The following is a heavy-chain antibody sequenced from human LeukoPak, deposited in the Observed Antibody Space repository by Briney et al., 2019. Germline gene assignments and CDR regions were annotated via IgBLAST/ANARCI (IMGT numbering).Heavy chain of an antibody. J-gene: IGHJ6*03. CDR1: GFTFSSYG. CDR2: IRYDGSNK. V-gene: IGHV3-30*02. Sequence: GGSLRLSCAASGFTFSSYGMHWVRQAPGKGLEWVAFIRYDGSNKYYADSVKGRFTIPRDNSKNTLYLQMNSLRAVDTAVYYCAKDGDYYGSGSYYTPSGYYYYYYMDVWGKGTTVTISS. CDR3: AKDGDYYGSGSYYTPSGYYYYYYMDV. D-gene: IGHD3-10*01.